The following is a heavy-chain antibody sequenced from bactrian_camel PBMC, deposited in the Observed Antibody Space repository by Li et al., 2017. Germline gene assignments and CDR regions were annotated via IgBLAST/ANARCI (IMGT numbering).Heavy chain of an antibody. CDR1: GFTFSSFD. J-gene: IGHJ4*01. Sequence: VQLVESGGGLVQPGGSLRLSCAASGFTFSSFDMSWVRQAPGKGLEWVSAVDSGGGATYFADSVKGRFRISRDNAKNTLYLQLSSLKSEDTALYYCATALQSGGYGQYEYHVWGQGTQVTVS. D-gene: IGHD3*01. CDR3: ATALQSGGYGQYEYHV. CDR2: VDSGGGAT. V-gene: IGHV3S40*01.